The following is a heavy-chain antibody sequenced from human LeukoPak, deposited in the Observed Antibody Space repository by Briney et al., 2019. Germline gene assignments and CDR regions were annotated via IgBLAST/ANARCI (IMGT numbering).Heavy chain of an antibody. Sequence: GRSLRLYFPSSGFTFNRYGMHRTRQAPGKGLEWVAVIWYDGSNKYYADSVKGRFTISRDNSKNTLYLQMNSLRAEDTAVYYCARTGNLGVVYPLDYWGQGTLVTVSS. V-gene: IGHV3-33*01. CDR3: ARTGNLGVVYPLDY. CDR1: GFTFNRYG. D-gene: IGHD3-3*01. CDR2: IWYDGSNK. J-gene: IGHJ4*02.